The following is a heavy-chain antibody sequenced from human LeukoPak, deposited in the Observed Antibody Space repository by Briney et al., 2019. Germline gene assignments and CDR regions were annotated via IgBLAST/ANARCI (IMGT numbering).Heavy chain of an antibody. J-gene: IGHJ6*02. CDR1: GGSISSGGYY. Sequence: KPSETLSLTCTVSGGSISSGGYYWGWIRQPPGKGLERIGSIYYSGSTYYNPSLKSRVTISVDTSKNQFSLKLSSVTAADTAVYYCARGGTYITIFGVVIPDDRYYYYGMDVWGQGTTVTVSS. CDR3: ARGGTYITIFGVVIPDDRYYYYGMDV. D-gene: IGHD3-3*01. CDR2: IYYSGST. V-gene: IGHV4-39*07.